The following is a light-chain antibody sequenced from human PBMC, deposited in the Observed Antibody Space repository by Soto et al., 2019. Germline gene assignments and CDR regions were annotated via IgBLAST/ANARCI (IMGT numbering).Light chain of an antibody. V-gene: IGKV2-24*01. J-gene: IGKJ1*01. CDR1: QSLVHSNGNTY. CDR3: MQVTHFPWT. Sequence: EIVMTQTPLSSPVTLGQPASMSCRSSQSLVHSNGNTYLNWLHQRPGQPPRLLIYKISKRFSGIPDRFSGSGAGANFTLRINRVEAEDVGIYYCMQVTHFPWTFGQGTKV. CDR2: KIS.